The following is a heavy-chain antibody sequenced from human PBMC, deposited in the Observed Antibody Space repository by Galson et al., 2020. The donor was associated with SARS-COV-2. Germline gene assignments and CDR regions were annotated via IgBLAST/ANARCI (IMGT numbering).Heavy chain of an antibody. Sequence: SETLSLTRTVSRASFSSYYWSWIRQPPGKGLEWIGDIHYKGSTNYNPSLKSRVTISVDTSKKQFSLRLTSVTAADTAVYYCAREYCGGDCFHYYFDLWGRGTLVTVSS. CDR2: IHYKGST. V-gene: IGHV4-59*01. CDR1: RASFSSYY. D-gene: IGHD2-21*01. J-gene: IGHJ2*01. CDR3: AREYCGGDCFHYYFDL.